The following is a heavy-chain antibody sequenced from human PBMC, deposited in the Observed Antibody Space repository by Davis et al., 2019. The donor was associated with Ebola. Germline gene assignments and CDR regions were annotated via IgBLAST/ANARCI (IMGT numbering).Heavy chain of an antibody. CDR3: ARDNGDPVFDY. J-gene: IGHJ4*02. V-gene: IGHV4-30-4*01. D-gene: IGHD4-17*01. CDR2: IYYSGST. Sequence: SETLSLTCTVSGGSISSGDYYWSWIRQPPGKGLEWIGYIYYSGSTYYNPSLKSRVTISVDTSKNQFSLKLSPVTAADTAVYYCARDNGDPVFDYWGQGTLVTVSS. CDR1: GGSISSGDYY.